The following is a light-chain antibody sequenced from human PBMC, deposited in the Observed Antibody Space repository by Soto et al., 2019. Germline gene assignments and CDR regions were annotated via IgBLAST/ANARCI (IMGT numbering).Light chain of an antibody. CDR1: QSVSSSS. J-gene: IGKJ1*01. Sequence: ENVLTQSPGTLSLSPGERATLFCRASQSVSSSSLAWYQQKPGQAPRLLMYGASSRATGIPDRFSGSGSGTDFTLTIRTLEPEDFAVYYCQQYGSSPRTFGQGTK. CDR3: QQYGSSPRT. V-gene: IGKV3-20*01. CDR2: GAS.